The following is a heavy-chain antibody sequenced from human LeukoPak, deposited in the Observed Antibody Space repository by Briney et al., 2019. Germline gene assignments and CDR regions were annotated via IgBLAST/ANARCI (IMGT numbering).Heavy chain of an antibody. D-gene: IGHD4-17*01. CDR2: IYYSGST. CDR3: ARSPGGYGDYVGAHYYYYYGMDV. V-gene: IGHV4-59*01. Sequence: SETLSLTCTVSGGSISSYYWSWIRQPPGKGLEWIGYIYYSGSTNYNPSLTSRVTISVDTSKNQFSLKLSSVTAADTAVYYCARSPGGYGDYVGAHYYYYYGMDVWGQGTTVTVSS. J-gene: IGHJ6*02. CDR1: GGSISSYY.